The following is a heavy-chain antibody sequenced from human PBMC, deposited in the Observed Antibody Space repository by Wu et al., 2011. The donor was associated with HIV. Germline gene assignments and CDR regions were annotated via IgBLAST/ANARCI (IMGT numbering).Heavy chain of an antibody. CDR1: GGTFRHSP. D-gene: IGHD1-26*01. CDR3: ARDPVGATSPAEYFQH. Sequence: QVQLGQSGAEMKKPGSSVKVSCKASGGTFRHSPISWVRQAPGQGLEWMGGITPVFDTTHYAQRFQGRLTISTHKATNTAYMELSGLTSEDTAIYYCARDPVGATSPAEYFQHWGQGTLVTVAS. J-gene: IGHJ1*01. V-gene: IGHV1-69*05. CDR2: ITPVFDTT.